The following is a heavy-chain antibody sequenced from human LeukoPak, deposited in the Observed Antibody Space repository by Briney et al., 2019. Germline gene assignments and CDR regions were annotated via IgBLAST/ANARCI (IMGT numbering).Heavy chain of an antibody. J-gene: IGHJ4*02. CDR2: ISYDGSNK. CDR3: ARDLGGGSDY. D-gene: IGHD3-16*01. V-gene: IGHV3-30*03. Sequence: GGSLRLSCAASGFTFSSYSMNWVRQAPGKGLEWVAVISYDGSNKYYADSVKGRFTISRDNSKNTLYLQMNSLRAEDTAVYYCARDLGGGSDYWGQGTLVTVSS. CDR1: GFTFSSYS.